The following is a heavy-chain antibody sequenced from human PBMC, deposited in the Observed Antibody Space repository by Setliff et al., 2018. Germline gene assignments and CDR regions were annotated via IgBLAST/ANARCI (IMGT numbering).Heavy chain of an antibody. CDR1: GGSISSYY. CDR2: INHSGST. D-gene: IGHD4-17*01. Sequence: SETLSLTCTVSGGSISSYYWSWIRQPPGKGLERIGEINHSGSTNYNPSLKSRVTISVDTSKNQFSLKLTSVTAADTAVYYCAGGRRYDYGWDFDYWGQGTLVTVSS. J-gene: IGHJ4*02. CDR3: AGGRRYDYGWDFDY. V-gene: IGHV4-34*01.